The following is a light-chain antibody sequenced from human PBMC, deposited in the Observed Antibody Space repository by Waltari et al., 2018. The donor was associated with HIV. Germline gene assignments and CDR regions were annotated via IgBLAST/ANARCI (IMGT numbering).Light chain of an antibody. Sequence: ISCSGSRSNIGTNTVNWYQHLPGTAPKLLIYSNDQRPSGVPDRISGSKSGTSASLAISGLQSEDEADYYCAVWDDSLNGVVFGGGTKLTVL. V-gene: IGLV1-44*01. J-gene: IGLJ2*01. CDR3: AVWDDSLNGVV. CDR1: RSNIGTNT. CDR2: SND.